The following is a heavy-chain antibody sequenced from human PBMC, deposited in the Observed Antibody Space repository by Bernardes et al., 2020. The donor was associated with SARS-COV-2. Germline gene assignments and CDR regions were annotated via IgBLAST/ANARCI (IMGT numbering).Heavy chain of an antibody. Sequence: GGSLRLSCAASGFTFSSYWMSWFRQAPGKGLEWVANIKQDGSEKYYVDSVKGRFTISRDNAKNSLYLQMNSLRAEDTAVYYCAGDGPIGYCSRTSCYYYYGMDVWGQGTTVTVAS. D-gene: IGHD2-2*01. CDR2: IKQDGSEK. CDR1: GFTFSSYW. CDR3: AGDGPIGYCSRTSCYYYYGMDV. J-gene: IGHJ6*02. V-gene: IGHV3-7*03.